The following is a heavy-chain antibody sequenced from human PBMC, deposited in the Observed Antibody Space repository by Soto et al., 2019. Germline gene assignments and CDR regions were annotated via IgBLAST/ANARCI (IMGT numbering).Heavy chain of an antibody. CDR3: ARAVRETIYSAYHYYAMDA. Sequence: SVKVSCKASGGTFSSYVISWVRQAPGQGLEWMGGIIPNFGSGNYAQKFQGRVTITADESTRTAYMELSSLRSEDTAVYYCARAVRETIYSAYHYYAMDAWGQGTTVTVSS. CDR2: IIPNFGSG. D-gene: IGHD2-21*01. CDR1: GGTFSSYV. V-gene: IGHV1-69*13. J-gene: IGHJ6*02.